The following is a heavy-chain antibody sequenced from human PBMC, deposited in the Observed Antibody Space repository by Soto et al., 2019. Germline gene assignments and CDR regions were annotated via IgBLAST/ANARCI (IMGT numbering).Heavy chain of an antibody. V-gene: IGHV1-69*01. Sequence: QVQLVQSGAEVKKPGSSVKVSRKASGGTFSSYAISWVRQAPGQGLEWMGGIIPIFGTANYAQKFQGRVTITADESTSTAYMELSSLRSEDTAVYYCARTSGTHYDYVWGSYRYHPPSRAYFDYWGQGTLVTVSS. D-gene: IGHD3-16*02. CDR3: ARTSGTHYDYVWGSYRYHPPSRAYFDY. CDR2: IIPIFGTA. J-gene: IGHJ4*02. CDR1: GGTFSSYA.